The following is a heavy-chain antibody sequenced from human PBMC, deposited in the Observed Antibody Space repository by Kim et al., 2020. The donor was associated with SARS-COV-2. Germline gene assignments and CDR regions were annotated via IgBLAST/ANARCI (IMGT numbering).Heavy chain of an antibody. J-gene: IGHJ5*02. CDR3: ARILVGAPGGFDP. V-gene: IGHV3-11*06. CDR2: ISSSSSYT. D-gene: IGHD1-26*01. Sequence: GGSLRLSCAASGFTFSDYYMSWIRQAPGKGLEWVSYISSSSSYTNYADSVKGRFTISRDNAKNSLYLQMNSLRAEDTAVYYCARILVGAPGGFDPWGQGTLVTVSS. CDR1: GFTFSDYY.